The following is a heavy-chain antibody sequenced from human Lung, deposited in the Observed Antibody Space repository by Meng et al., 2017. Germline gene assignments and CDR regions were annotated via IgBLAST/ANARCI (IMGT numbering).Heavy chain of an antibody. J-gene: IGHJ4*02. V-gene: IGHV3-23*01. Sequence: LLESGGGLVQPGESLRLSCRTSGFTFSNYGMSWVRQAPGKGLEWVATISNNGDTHYADSMMGRFIISRDDSKNTLYLQVSSLRAEDTAVYYCARDCCSEIGPIDYWGQGTLVTVSS. CDR2: ISNNGDT. CDR3: ARDCCSEIGPIDY. CDR1: GFTFSNYG. D-gene: IGHD2-15*01.